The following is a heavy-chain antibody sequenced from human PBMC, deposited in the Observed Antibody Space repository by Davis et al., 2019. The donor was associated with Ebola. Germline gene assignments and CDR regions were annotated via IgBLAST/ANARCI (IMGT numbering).Heavy chain of an antibody. V-gene: IGHV4-34*01. D-gene: IGHD6-19*01. J-gene: IGHJ4*02. CDR1: GGSFSGYY. CDR2: INHSGST. Sequence: MPSETLSLTCAVYGGSFSGYYWSWIRQPPGKGLEWIGEINHSGSTNYNPSLKSRVTISVDTSKNQFSLKLSSVTAADTAVYYCARHGPRGLDFDYWGQGTLVTVSS. CDR3: ARHGPRGLDFDY.